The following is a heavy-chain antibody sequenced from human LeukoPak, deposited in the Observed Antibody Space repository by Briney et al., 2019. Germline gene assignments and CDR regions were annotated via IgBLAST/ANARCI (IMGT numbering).Heavy chain of an antibody. D-gene: IGHD6-13*01. CDR3: AKPQYDSSWYYFDY. CDR1: GFSVSNTY. J-gene: IGHJ4*02. CDR2: IYSGGNT. V-gene: IGHV3-53*01. Sequence: PGGSLRLSCAASGFSVSNTYMSWVRQAPGKGLEWVSIIYSGGNTYYADSVKGRFTISRDNSKNTLWLQMNSLRAEDTALYYCAKPQYDSSWYYFDYWGQGTLVTVSS.